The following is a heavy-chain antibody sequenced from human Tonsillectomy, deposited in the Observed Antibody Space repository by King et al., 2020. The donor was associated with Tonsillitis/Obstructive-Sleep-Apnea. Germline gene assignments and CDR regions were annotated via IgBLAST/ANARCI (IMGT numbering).Heavy chain of an antibody. CDR2: ISYDGSNK. Sequence: VQLVESGGGVVQPGRSLRLSCAASGFTFSSYGMHWVRQAPGKGLEWVAVISYDGSNKYYGDSVKSRFTISRDNSKNTLYLQMNSLRAEDTAVYYCAKAGPFSGSYLENYFDYWGQGTLVTVSS. V-gene: IGHV3-30*18. CDR3: AKAGPFSGSYLENYFDY. D-gene: IGHD1-26*01. J-gene: IGHJ4*02. CDR1: GFTFSSYG.